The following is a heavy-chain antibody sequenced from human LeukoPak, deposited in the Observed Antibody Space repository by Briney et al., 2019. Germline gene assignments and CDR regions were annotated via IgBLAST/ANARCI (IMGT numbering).Heavy chain of an antibody. V-gene: IGHV4-38-2*01. CDR2: IYHSGST. Sequence: PSETLSLTCAVSGYSISSGYYWGWIRQPPGKGLEWIGSIYHSGSTYYNPSLKSRVTISVDTSKNQFSLKLNSVTAADTAVYYCARRTGYSSGSFDYWGQGTLVTVSS. CDR1: GYSISSGYY. D-gene: IGHD6-19*01. J-gene: IGHJ4*02. CDR3: ARRTGYSSGSFDY.